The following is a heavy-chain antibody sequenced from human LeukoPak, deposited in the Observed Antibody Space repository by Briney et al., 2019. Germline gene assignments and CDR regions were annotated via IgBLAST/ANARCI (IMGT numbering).Heavy chain of an antibody. J-gene: IGHJ4*02. Sequence: TTETLSLTCTVSGGSISSYYWSWIRQPPGKGLEWIGWLHYSGSTNYNPSLKSRVTISVDTSKNQFSLKLSSVTAADTAVYYCARHGVDYFGSGSFPTPFDYWGQGTLVTVSS. V-gene: IGHV4-59*08. CDR3: ARHGVDYFGSGSFPTPFDY. CDR1: GGSISSYY. D-gene: IGHD3-10*01. CDR2: LHYSGST.